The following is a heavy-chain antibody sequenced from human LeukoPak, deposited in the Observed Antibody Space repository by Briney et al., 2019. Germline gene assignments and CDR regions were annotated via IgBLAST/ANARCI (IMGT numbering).Heavy chain of an antibody. CDR2: VDYSGST. J-gene: IGHJ5*02. CDR1: GDSVSSRNYL. CDR3: ARYSRSFGWFDP. D-gene: IGHD6-6*01. Sequence: PSETLSLTCTVSGDSVSSRNYLWGWIRQPPGKGLEWIGNVDYSGSTYYDPSLRGRVTISLDTSKNHFSLNLNSVSDADTAIYYRARYSRSFGWFDPWGRGTLVTVSS. V-gene: IGHV4-39*02.